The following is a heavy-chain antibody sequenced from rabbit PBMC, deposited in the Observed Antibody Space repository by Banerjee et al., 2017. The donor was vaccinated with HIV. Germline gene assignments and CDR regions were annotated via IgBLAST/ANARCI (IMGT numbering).Heavy chain of an antibody. Sequence: QSLEESGGDLVKPGASLTLTCTASGFSFSSNYWICWVRQAPGKGLEWIACIYAASSGTTFYASWAKGRFTISKTSSTTVTLQMTSLTAADTATYFCAREVVIIEGGMDLWGPGTLVTVS. CDR2: IYAASSGTT. J-gene: IGHJ6*01. D-gene: IGHD1-1*01. CDR1: GFSFSSNYW. CDR3: AREVVIIEGGMDL. V-gene: IGHV1S40*01.